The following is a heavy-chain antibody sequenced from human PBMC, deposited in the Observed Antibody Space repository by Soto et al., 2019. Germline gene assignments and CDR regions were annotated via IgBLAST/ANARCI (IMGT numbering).Heavy chain of an antibody. J-gene: IGHJ4*02. D-gene: IGHD2-2*03. Sequence: PGGSLRLSCAASGFTFNTYSMSWVRQAPGKGLEWVANIKEDGNEKKYVDSVRGRFTISRDNAKSSLYLHMNSLRADDTAVYYCARDGYLGALNEWGQGALVTVS. CDR2: IKEDGNEK. V-gene: IGHV3-7*01. CDR3: ARDGYLGALNE. CDR1: GFTFNTYS.